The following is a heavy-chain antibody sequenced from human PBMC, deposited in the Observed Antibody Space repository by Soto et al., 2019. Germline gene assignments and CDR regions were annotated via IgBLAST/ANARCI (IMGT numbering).Heavy chain of an antibody. CDR3: TRGISTPGIDF. Sequence: EVQLVESGGGLVQPGGSLRLSCAASGFAFSKYWMNWVRQAPGKGLEWVANINQLGSEISYVDSVKARFTISRDNAKNSLYLQMDNLRAEDTAVYFCTRGISTPGIDFWGQGTLVTVSS. J-gene: IGHJ4*02. D-gene: IGHD2-15*01. CDR1: GFAFSKYW. V-gene: IGHV3-7*03. CDR2: INQLGSEI.